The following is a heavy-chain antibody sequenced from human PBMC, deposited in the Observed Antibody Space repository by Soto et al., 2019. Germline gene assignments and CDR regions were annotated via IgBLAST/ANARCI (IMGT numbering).Heavy chain of an antibody. CDR3: ASQYSSSSVEL. Sequence: QVQLVESGGGLVKPGGSLRLSCAASGVTFSDYYMNWIRQAPGKGLEWVSYISSGATTIYYADSVKGRFTISINNAKNLLYLQMTILRVLETAVSYCASQYSSSSVELGGQVTMLTVSS. CDR2: ISSGATTI. CDR1: GVTFSDYY. J-gene: IGHJ4*02. V-gene: IGHV3-11*01. D-gene: IGHD6-6*01.